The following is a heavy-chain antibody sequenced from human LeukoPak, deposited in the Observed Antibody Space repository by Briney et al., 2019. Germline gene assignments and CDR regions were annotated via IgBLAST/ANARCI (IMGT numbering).Heavy chain of an antibody. CDR1: GGSISSSTYY. CDR2: IYYSGST. J-gene: IGHJ5*02. D-gene: IGHD3-10*01. V-gene: IGHV4-61*01. CDR3: ARVARVRVTGWFDP. Sequence: PSETLSLTCTVSGGSISSSTYYWSWIRQPPGKGLEWIGYIYYSGSTNYNPSLKGRVTISVDTSKNQFSLKLSSVTAADRAVYYCARVARVRVTGWFDPGGQGTLVTVS.